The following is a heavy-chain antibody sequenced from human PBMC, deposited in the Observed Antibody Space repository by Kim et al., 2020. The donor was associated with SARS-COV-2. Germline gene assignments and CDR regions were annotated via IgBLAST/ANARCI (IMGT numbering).Heavy chain of an antibody. Sequence: GGSLRLSCAASGFTFSDYYMSWIRQAPGKGLEWVSYISSSGSTIYYADSVKGRFTISRDNAKNSLYLQMNSMRAEDTAVYYCARERTRITIFGVVHRCGMDVWGQGTTVTVS. CDR3: ARERTRITIFGVVHRCGMDV. V-gene: IGHV3-11*01. D-gene: IGHD3-3*01. CDR1: GFTFSDYY. J-gene: IGHJ6*02. CDR2: ISSSGSTI.